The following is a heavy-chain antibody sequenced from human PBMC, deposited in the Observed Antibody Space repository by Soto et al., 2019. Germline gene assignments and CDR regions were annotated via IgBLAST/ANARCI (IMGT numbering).Heavy chain of an antibody. J-gene: IGHJ4*02. CDR3: ARDLSSGYDSYYSDY. D-gene: IGHD3-22*01. V-gene: IGHV4-38-2*02. CDR2: IDYSGKT. CDR1: GYLISSGYY. Sequence: SETLSLPCSVSGYLISSGYYWGWFRQTPGKGLEWLGSIDYSGKTYKNPSLKSRVSASVDLSQNQFSLNLRSVTAADTAVYFCARDLSSGYDSYYSDYWGRGTLVTVSS.